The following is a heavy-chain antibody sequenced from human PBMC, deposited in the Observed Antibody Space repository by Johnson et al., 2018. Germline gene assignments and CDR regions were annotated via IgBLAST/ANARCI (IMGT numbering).Heavy chain of an antibody. CDR3: ATPISAGAEYFQH. CDR2: FIPIFGAA. D-gene: IGHD3-9*01. Sequence: VQLGEAGAEVKKPGSSVKVSCKASGGTFSSYGISWVRQAPGQGLEWMGGFIPIFGAANYGQKFQGRVTITADESTNTAYMELSSLRSEDTAVYYCATPISAGAEYFQHWGQGTLVTVSS. CDR1: GGTFSSYG. V-gene: IGHV1-69*01. J-gene: IGHJ1*01.